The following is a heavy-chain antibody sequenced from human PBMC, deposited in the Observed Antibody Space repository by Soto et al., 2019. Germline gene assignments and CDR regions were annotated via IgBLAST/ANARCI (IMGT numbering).Heavy chain of an antibody. D-gene: IGHD3-10*01. J-gene: IGHJ3*02. V-gene: IGHV6-1*01. Sequence: QVQLHQSGPGLVKPSQTLSLTCAISGASVSSNSDAWNWIRQSPSRGLEWLGRTYYRSKWDNDYTVSVKNRITVKPATSLFQIYLQRTQGCLDATPAYCLARGRARRPMDTGAGAGPDDASEILGQATMVTVSS. CDR3: ARGRARRPMDTGAGAGPDDASEI. CDR1: GASVSSNSDA. CDR2: TYYRSKWDN.